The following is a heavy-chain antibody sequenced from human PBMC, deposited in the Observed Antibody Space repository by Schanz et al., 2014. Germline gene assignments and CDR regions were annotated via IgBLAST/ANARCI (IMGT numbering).Heavy chain of an antibody. CDR2: ISGGGGTT. CDR3: AKGRFGELSAFDI. CDR1: GFTFSSYA. J-gene: IGHJ3*02. V-gene: IGHV3-23*04. Sequence: MQLVESGGGLVQPGGSLRLSCAASGFTFSSYAMSWVRQAPGKGLEWVSAISGGGGTTYYADSVKGRFTISRDNSKNTLYLQMNSLRAEDTAVYYCAKGRFGELSAFDIWGQGTMVTVSS. D-gene: IGHD3-10*01.